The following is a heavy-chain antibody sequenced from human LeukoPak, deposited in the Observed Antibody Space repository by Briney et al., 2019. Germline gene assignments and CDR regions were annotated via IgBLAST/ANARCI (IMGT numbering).Heavy chain of an antibody. CDR2: ISGSGGST. J-gene: IGHJ6*03. V-gene: IGHV3-23*01. Sequence: GGSLRLSCAASGFTFSSYAMSWVRQAPGKGLEWVSAISGSGGSTYYADSVKGRFTISRDNSKNTLYLQMNSLRAEDTAVYYCAKAVKGYYYYYVDVWGKGTTVTVSS. CDR3: AKAVKGYYYYYVDV. CDR1: GFTFSSYA.